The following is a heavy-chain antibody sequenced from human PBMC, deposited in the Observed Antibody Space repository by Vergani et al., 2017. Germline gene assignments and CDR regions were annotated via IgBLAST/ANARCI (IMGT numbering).Heavy chain of an antibody. CDR1: GGTFSSYT. CDR2: IIPILGIA. Sequence: QVQLVQSGAEVKKPGSSVKVSCKASGGTFSSYTISWVRQAPGQGLEWMGRIIPILGIANYAQKFQGRVTITADKSTSTAYMELRSLRSEDTAVYYCARALVVGATNYYYGMDVWGQGTTVTVSS. CDR3: ARALVVGATNYYYGMDV. V-gene: IGHV1-69*02. D-gene: IGHD1-26*01. J-gene: IGHJ6*02.